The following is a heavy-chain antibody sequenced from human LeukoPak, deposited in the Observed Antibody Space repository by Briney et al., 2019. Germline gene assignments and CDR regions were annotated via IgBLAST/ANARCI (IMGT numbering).Heavy chain of an antibody. CDR3: AKELVGFDY. J-gene: IGHJ4*02. Sequence: QPGRSLRLSCAASGFTFSSYAMPWVRQAPGKGLEWVAVISYDGSNKYYADSVKGRFTISRDNSKNTLYLQMNSLRAEDTAVYYCAKELVGFDYWGQGTLVTVSS. D-gene: IGHD2-8*02. CDR1: GFTFSSYA. CDR2: ISYDGSNK. V-gene: IGHV3-30-3*01.